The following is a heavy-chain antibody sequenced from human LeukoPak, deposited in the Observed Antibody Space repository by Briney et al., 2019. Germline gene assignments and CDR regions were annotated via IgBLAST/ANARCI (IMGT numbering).Heavy chain of an antibody. Sequence: SETLSLTCTVSGDSISTYSWIWIRQPPGKGLECIGYISYSGSTNFNPSLQSRVTMSVATSKNQFSLKLNSVTAPDTAVYYCAKAMSSAWNFDLWGRGTLVTVSS. CDR2: ISYSGST. CDR3: AKAMSSAWNFDL. V-gene: IGHV4-59*01. D-gene: IGHD3-10*01. CDR1: GDSISTYS. J-gene: IGHJ2*01.